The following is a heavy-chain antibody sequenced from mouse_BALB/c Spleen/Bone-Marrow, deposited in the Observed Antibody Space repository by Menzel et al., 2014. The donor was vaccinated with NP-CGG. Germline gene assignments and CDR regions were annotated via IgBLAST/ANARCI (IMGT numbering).Heavy chain of an antibody. Sequence: EVKLMESGPELVKPGASVKISCKASGYSFTGCFMNWVKQSHGKSLERIGRINPYNGDTFYNQKFKGKATLTVDKSSSTAHMELLSLTSEDSAVYYCGSYWFSYWGQGTLVTVSA. J-gene: IGHJ3*01. CDR1: GYSFTGCF. V-gene: IGHV1-37*01. CDR3: GSYWFSY. CDR2: INPYNGDT.